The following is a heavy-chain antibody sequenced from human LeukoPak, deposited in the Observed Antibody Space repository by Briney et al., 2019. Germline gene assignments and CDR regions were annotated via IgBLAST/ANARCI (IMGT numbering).Heavy chain of an antibody. CDR2: ISSSSSYI. D-gene: IGHD2-2*01. V-gene: IGHV3-21*01. J-gene: IGHJ6*04. CDR3: AREGKTDCSSTSCYPLDV. Sequence: GGSLRLSCAASGFTFSSYSMNWVRQAPGKGLEWVSSISSSSSYIYYADSVKGRFTISRDNAKNSLYLQMNSLGAEDTAVYYCAREGKTDCSSTSCYPLDVWGKGTTVTVSS. CDR1: GFTFSSYS.